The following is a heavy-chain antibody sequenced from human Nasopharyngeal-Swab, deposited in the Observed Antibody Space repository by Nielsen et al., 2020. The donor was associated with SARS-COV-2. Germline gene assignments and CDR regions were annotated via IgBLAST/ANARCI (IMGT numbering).Heavy chain of an antibody. CDR3: TTAQSLYYYYMDV. V-gene: IGHV3-15*01. CDR1: GITFRNAW. J-gene: IGHJ6*03. Sequence: LSLTCSASGITFRNAWMSWVRQAPGKGLEWVGRIKSKTDGGTTDYAAPVKGRFTISRDGSKNTLYLQMNSLKTEDTAVYYCTTAQSLYYYYMDVWGKGTTVTVFS. CDR2: IKSKTDGGTT.